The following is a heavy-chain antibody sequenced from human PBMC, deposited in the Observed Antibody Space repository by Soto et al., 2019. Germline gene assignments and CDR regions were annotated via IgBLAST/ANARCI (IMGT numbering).Heavy chain of an antibody. D-gene: IGHD3-10*01. V-gene: IGHV3-33*01. Sequence: GGSLRLSCAASGFPFSSYGMHWVRQAPGKGLERVAVIWYHGSNKYYADFVKGRFTISRDNSKNTLYLQMNSLRAEDRAVYYCARDPYGSGSYYNLYYYYYGMDVWGQGSTVTVSS. CDR3: ARDPYGSGSYYNLYYYYYGMDV. J-gene: IGHJ6*02. CDR2: IWYHGSNK. CDR1: GFPFSSYG.